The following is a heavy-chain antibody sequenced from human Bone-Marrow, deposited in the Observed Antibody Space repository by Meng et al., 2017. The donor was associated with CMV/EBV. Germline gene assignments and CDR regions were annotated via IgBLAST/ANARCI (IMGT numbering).Heavy chain of an antibody. CDR1: GFTFSSYS. CDR3: ARDLGYDFWSVEDGFDP. V-gene: IGHV3-21*01. D-gene: IGHD3-3*01. CDR2: ISSSSSYI. J-gene: IGHJ5*02. Sequence: LSLTCAASGFTFSSYSMNWVRQAPGKGLEWVSSISSSSSYIYYADSVKGRFTISRDNAKNSLYLQMNSLRAEDTAVYYCARDLGYDFWSVEDGFDPWGQGTLVTVSS.